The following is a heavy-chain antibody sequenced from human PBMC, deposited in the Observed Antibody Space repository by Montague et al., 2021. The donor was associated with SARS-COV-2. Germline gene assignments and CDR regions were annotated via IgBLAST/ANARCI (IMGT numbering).Heavy chain of an antibody. V-gene: IGHV4-34*01. D-gene: IGHD1-26*01. CDR1: GGSFSAYY. CDR2: INYSGST. Sequence: SETLSLTCAVYGGSFSAYYWSWIRQPPGKGLEWIGEINYSGSTNYNSSLKSRVTISVDTSENQFSLKATSATPADTAVYYCARGGWERRVGDYYLDDWGQGTLVTVSS. J-gene: IGHJ4*02. CDR3: ARGGWERRVGDYYLDD.